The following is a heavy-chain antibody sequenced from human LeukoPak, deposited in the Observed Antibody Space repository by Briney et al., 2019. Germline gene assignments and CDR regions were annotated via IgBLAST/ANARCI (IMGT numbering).Heavy chain of an antibody. D-gene: IGHD6-13*01. V-gene: IGHV1-18*01. CDR3: ARETAAGSFLDY. Sequence: GASVKVSCKASGYTFTSYGISWVRRAPGQGLEWMGWISAYNGNTNYAQKLQGRVTMTTDASTSTAYMELRSLRSDDTAVYYCARETAAGSFLDYWGQGTLVTVSS. CDR2: ISAYNGNT. CDR1: GYTFTSYG. J-gene: IGHJ4*02.